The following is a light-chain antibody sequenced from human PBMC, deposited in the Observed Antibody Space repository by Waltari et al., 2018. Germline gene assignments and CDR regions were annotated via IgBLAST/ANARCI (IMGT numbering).Light chain of an antibody. Sequence: DIQMTQSPSSLSASVGDRVTITCQASQDISNYLNWYQQKPGKAPKLLIYDASKLETGVPSRFSGSGSVTDFTFTISSLQPEDIATYYCQQYDNLPPLTFGGWTKVEIK. V-gene: IGKV1-33*01. CDR2: DAS. CDR1: QDISNY. J-gene: IGKJ4*01. CDR3: QQYDNLPPLT.